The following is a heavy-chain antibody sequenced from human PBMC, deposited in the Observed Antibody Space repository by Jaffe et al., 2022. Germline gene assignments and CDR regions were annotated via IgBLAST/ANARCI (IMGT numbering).Heavy chain of an antibody. J-gene: IGHJ4*02. D-gene: IGHD2-15*01. CDR2: IYHSGST. Sequence: QVQLQESGPGLVKPSETLSLTCAVSGYSISSGYYWGWIRQPPGKGLEWIGSIYHSGSTYYNPSLKSRVTISVDTSKNQFSLKLSSVTAADTAVYYCAREPLCSGGSCYSVFWGYSRYFDYWGQGTLVTVSS. CDR3: AREPLCSGGSCYSVFWGYSRYFDY. CDR1: GYSISSGYY. V-gene: IGHV4-38-2*02.